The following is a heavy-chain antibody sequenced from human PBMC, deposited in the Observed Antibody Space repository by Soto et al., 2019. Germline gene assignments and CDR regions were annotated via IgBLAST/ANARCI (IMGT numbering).Heavy chain of an antibody. Sequence: PGGSLRLSCAASGFSFSTYTMSWVRQAPGKGLEWVSSMSSSSSYIYYSDSMTGRFTISRDNAKNSLFLQMNSLRLEATAVYYCARSSLGILRFLAWSFDYWGQGTLVTVSS. CDR2: MSSSSSYI. V-gene: IGHV3-21*01. CDR1: GFSFSTYT. D-gene: IGHD3-3*01. CDR3: ARSSLGILRFLAWSFDY. J-gene: IGHJ4*02.